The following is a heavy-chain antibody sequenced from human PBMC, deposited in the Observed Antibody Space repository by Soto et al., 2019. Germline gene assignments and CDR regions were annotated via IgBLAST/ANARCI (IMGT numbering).Heavy chain of an antibody. CDR3: AKDGSSTNWYNWFDP. CDR1: GFTVSSYA. J-gene: IGHJ5*02. D-gene: IGHD2-2*01. CDR2: ISGSGGST. Sequence: GGSLRLSCAASGFTVSSYAMSWVRQAPGKGLEWVSAISGSGGSTYYADSVKGRFTISRDNSKNTLYLQMNSLRAEDTAVYYCAKDGSSTNWYNWFDPWGQGTLVTVSS. V-gene: IGHV3-23*01.